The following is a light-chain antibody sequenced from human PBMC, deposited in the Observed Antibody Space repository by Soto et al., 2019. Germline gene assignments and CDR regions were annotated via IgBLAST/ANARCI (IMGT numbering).Light chain of an antibody. J-gene: IGLJ1*01. Sequence: QSVLTQPRSVSGSPGQSVTISCTGTSSDVGDYNFVSWYQQHPGKAPKLVIYDVSKRPSGVPDRFSGSKSGNTASLTISGLQADDDADYYCCSYAGSYTYVFGTGTKLTVL. CDR2: DVS. CDR3: CSYAGSYTYV. CDR1: SSDVGDYNF. V-gene: IGLV2-11*01.